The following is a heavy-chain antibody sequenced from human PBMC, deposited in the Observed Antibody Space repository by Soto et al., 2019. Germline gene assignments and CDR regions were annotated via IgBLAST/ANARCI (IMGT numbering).Heavy chain of an antibody. J-gene: IGHJ4*02. Sequence: PLETLPHTSAVYGGSFSGYYGSWIRKPPGKGLEWIGEINHSGSTNYNPSLKSRVTISVDTSKNQFSLKLSSVTAADTAVYYCARVVVSYYDSSGYYYFDYWGQGTLVTVSS. V-gene: IGHV4-34*01. CDR3: ARVVVSYYDSSGYYYFDY. D-gene: IGHD3-22*01. CDR1: GGSFSGYY. CDR2: INHSGST.